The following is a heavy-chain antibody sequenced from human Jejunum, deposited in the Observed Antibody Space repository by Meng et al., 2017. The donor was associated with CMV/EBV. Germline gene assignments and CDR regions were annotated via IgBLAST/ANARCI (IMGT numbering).Heavy chain of an antibody. CDR1: GGSISSSY. CDR2: IYYTGTT. Sequence: QVQLQEAGPGLVKPSETLSLTCTVSGGSISSSYRSWIRQPPGKGLEWIGYIYYTGTTNYNPSLKSRVTISLDTSKNQFSLKLTSMTAADTAVYYCARGAGWYAFWGQGTLVTVSS. V-gene: IGHV4-59*01. CDR3: ARGAGWYAF. J-gene: IGHJ5*01.